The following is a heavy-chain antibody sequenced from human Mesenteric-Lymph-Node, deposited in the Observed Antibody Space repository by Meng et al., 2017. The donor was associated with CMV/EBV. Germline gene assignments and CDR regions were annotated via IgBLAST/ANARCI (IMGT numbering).Heavy chain of an antibody. D-gene: IGHD2-2*02. CDR2: IKQDGSEK. J-gene: IGHJ4*02. CDR3: ARGRCGTSCYTFDF. V-gene: IGHV3-7*04. Sequence: GGSLRLSCAASGFTFSSYAVSWVRQAPGKGLEWVANIKQDGSEKYYVDSVKGRFTISRDNAKNSLYLQVNSLRAEDTAVYYCARGRCGTSCYTFDFWGQGTLVTVSS. CDR1: GFTFSSYA.